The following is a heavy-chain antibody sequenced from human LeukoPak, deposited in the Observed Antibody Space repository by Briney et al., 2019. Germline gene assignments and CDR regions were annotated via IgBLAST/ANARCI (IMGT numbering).Heavy chain of an antibody. J-gene: IGHJ4*02. D-gene: IGHD6-25*01. CDR3: ARHYSSAWFGY. CDR2: ISPVNSDT. Sequence: GESLKISCKGSGYDFTTYWIAWVRQTPGKGLEWMGNISPVNSDTTYSPSFQGQVTISVDKSISTAYLQLSSLKASDTAMYYCARHYSSAWFGYWGQGSPVTVSS. V-gene: IGHV5-51*01. CDR1: GYDFTTYW.